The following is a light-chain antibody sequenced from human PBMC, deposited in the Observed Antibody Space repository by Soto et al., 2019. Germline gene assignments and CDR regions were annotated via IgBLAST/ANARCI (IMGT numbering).Light chain of an antibody. CDR2: DVS. CDR3: SSYTTSSTRV. J-gene: IGLJ3*02. Sequence: QSALTQPASVSGSPGQSITISCTGTSSDVGRYNYVSWYQHHPGKAPKLMIYDVSNRPSGISYRFSGSMSGNTASLTISGLQAEDEADYYCSSYTTSSTRVFGGGTKLTVL. V-gene: IGLV2-14*01. CDR1: SSDVGRYNY.